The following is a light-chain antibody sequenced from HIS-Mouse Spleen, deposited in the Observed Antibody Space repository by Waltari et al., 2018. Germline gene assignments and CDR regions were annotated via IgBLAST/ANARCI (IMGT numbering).Light chain of an antibody. CDR3: QQYYSYLPIT. Sequence: AIRMTQSPSSFSASTGDRVTITCRASQGISSYLAWYQQKPGKAPKILIYAASTLQSGVPSRFSGSGSGTDFTLTISCLQSEDFATYYCQQYYSYLPITFGQGTRREIK. CDR2: AAS. CDR1: QGISSY. V-gene: IGKV1-8*01. J-gene: IGKJ5*01.